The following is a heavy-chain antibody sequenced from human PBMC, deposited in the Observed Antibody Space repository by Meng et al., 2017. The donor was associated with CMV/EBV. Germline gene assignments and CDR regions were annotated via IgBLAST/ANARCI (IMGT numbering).Heavy chain of an antibody. Sequence: QRQVGRFGVDVKKPGASVQVLFKASGYTFTGYYRHWVRQAPGQGLEWMGWINPNSGGTNYAQKFQGRVTMTRDTSISTAYMELSRLRSDDTAVYYCARDDGSLDYWGQGTLVTVSS. J-gene: IGHJ4*02. V-gene: IGHV1-2*02. CDR2: INPNSGGT. D-gene: IGHD2-15*01. CDR1: GYTFTGYY. CDR3: ARDDGSLDY.